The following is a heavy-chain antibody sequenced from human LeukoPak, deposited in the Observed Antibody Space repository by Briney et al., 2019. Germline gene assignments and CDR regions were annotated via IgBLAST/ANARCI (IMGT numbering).Heavy chain of an antibody. J-gene: IGHJ4*02. CDR3: TTDLDLDELDY. CDR2: IKSEGDGGTR. V-gene: IGHV3-15*01. D-gene: IGHD1-1*01. Sequence: PGGSLRLSCVASGFTFSNAWMSWVRQAPGKGLEWVGRIKSEGDGGTRDYAASVEGRFTISRDESKNTLYLQMNSLRTEDTAVYYCTTDLDLDELDYWGQGTLVTVSS. CDR1: GFTFSNAW.